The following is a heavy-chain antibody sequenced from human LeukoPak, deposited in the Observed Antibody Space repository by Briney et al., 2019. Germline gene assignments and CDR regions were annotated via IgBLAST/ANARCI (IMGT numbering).Heavy chain of an antibody. CDR1: GYTFTGYY. V-gene: IGHV1-2*02. D-gene: IGHD6-19*01. CDR2: INPSSGGT. Sequence: ASVKVSCKASGYTFTGYYMHWVRQAPGQGLEWMGWINPSSGGTNYAQKFQGRVTMTRDTSTSTAYMELSRLRSDDTAVYYCARDDSSGWYADYWGQGTLVTVSS. J-gene: IGHJ4*02. CDR3: ARDDSSGWYADY.